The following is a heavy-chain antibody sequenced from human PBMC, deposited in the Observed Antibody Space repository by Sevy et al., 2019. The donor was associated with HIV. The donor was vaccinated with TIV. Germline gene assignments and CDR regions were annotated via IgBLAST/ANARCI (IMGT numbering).Heavy chain of an antibody. V-gene: IGHV3-30*04. CDR1: GFTFSSYA. D-gene: IGHD3-10*01. Sequence: GGSLRLSCAASGFTFSSYAMHWVRQAPGKGLEWVAVISYDGSNKYYADSVKGRFTISRDNSRNTLYLQMSSLRAEDTAVYYCARDTFTMVRGVMAPYNWFDPWGQGTLVTVSS. CDR2: ISYDGSNK. CDR3: ARDTFTMVRGVMAPYNWFDP. J-gene: IGHJ5*02.